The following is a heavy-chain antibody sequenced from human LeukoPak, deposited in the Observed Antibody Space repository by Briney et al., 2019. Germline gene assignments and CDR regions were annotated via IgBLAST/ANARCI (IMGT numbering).Heavy chain of an antibody. D-gene: IGHD3-3*01. V-gene: IGHV4-34*01. CDR3: ARGGKTIFGVVIIPGGRYFDY. CDR2: INHSGST. J-gene: IGHJ4*02. Sequence: SETLSLTCAVYGGSFSGYYWSWIRQPPGKGLEWIGEINHSGSTNYNPSLKSRVTISVDTSKNQFSLKLSSVTAADTAVYYCARGGKTIFGVVIIPGGRYFDYWGQGTLVTVSS. CDR1: GGSFSGYY.